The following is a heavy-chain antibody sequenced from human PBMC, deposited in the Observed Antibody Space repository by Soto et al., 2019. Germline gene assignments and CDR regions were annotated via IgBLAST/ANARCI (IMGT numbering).Heavy chain of an antibody. CDR2: ISGSGGST. Sequence: GSLRLSCAASGFTFSSYAMSWVRQAPGKGLEWVSAISGSGGSTYYADSVKGRFTISRDNSKNTLYLQMNSLRAEDTAVYYCAKIPTGIVGATNDYWGQGTLVTVSS. D-gene: IGHD1-26*01. CDR1: GFTFSSYA. CDR3: AKIPTGIVGATNDY. V-gene: IGHV3-23*01. J-gene: IGHJ4*02.